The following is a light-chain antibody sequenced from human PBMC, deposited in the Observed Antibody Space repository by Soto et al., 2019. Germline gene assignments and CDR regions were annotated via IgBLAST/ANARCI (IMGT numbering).Light chain of an antibody. CDR1: QSISSY. CDR3: QQSYSPPIT. CDR2: ATS. J-gene: IGKJ5*01. Sequence: LTSSLGERDSNKYRASQSISSYLTWYQQKPGNAPNLLIYATSSLQAGVPSRFSGSGSGTDFTLTISSLQPEDSAIYYCQQSYSPPITCGQGTRLEIK. V-gene: IGKV1-39*01.